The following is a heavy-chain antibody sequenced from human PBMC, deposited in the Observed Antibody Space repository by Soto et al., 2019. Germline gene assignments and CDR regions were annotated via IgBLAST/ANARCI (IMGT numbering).Heavy chain of an antibody. J-gene: IGHJ5*02. D-gene: IGHD6-19*01. V-gene: IGHV3-21*01. CDR2: ISSSSYI. CDR3: ARDKRQWLVRGGYNWFDP. Sequence: GGSLRLSCAASGFTFSSYSMNWVRQAPGKGLEWVSSISSSSYIYYADSVKGRFTISRDNAKNSLYLQMNSLRAEDTAVYYCARDKRQWLVRGGYNWFDPWGQGTLVTVS. CDR1: GFTFSSYS.